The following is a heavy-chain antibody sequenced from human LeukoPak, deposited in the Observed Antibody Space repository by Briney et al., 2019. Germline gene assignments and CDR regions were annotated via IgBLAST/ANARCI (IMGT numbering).Heavy chain of an antibody. V-gene: IGHV3-74*01. CDR3: ARSYTGYDL. Sequence: GGSLRLSCAASGFTFSPVWMHWVRQAPGKGLMWVSHIINDGSYTTYADSVKGRFTISRDNAKNSLYLQMNSLRAEDTAVYYCARSYTGYDLWGQGTLVTVSS. CDR2: IINDGSYT. CDR1: GFTFSPVW. D-gene: IGHD5-12*01. J-gene: IGHJ4*02.